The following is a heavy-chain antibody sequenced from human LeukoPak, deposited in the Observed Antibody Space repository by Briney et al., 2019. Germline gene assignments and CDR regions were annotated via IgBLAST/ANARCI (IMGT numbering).Heavy chain of an antibody. CDR3: ARDRYSSGWYDVDY. CDR2: ISSSSSTI. V-gene: IGHV3-48*02. CDR1: GFTFSSYG. J-gene: IGHJ4*02. D-gene: IGHD6-19*01. Sequence: GGSLRLSCAASGFTFSSYGMHWVRQAPGKGLEWVSYISSSSSTIYYADSVKGRFTISRDNAKNSLYLQMNSLRDEDTAVYYCARDRYSSGWYDVDYWGQGTLVTVSS.